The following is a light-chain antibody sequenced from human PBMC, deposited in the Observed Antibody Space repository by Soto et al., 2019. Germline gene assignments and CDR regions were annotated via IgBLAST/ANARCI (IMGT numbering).Light chain of an antibody. V-gene: IGLV1-47*01. Sequence: QPVLTQPPSASGTPGQRVTISCSGSSSNIGSNYVYWYQQLPATAPKLLIYRSTQRPSGVPDRFSGSKSGTSAFLAISGLRSEDEADYYCAAWDDSLSGVLFGGGTKLTVL. CDR3: AAWDDSLSGVL. CDR1: SSNIGSNY. J-gene: IGLJ2*01. CDR2: RST.